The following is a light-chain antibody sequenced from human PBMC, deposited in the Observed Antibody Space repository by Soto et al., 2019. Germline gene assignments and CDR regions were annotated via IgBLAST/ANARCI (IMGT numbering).Light chain of an antibody. J-gene: IGKJ1*01. Sequence: EIVLTQSPGTLSLSPGERATLSCRASQSVSSSYLAWYQQKPGQAPRLLIYGASSRATGIPDRFSGSGSGTDFTLTISSLEPEDFAVYYCQQYGSSPPTFGQGTKVEIQ. V-gene: IGKV3-20*01. CDR1: QSVSSSY. CDR2: GAS. CDR3: QQYGSSPPT.